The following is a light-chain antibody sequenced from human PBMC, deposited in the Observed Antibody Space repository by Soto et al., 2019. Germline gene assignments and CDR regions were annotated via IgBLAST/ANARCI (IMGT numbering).Light chain of an antibody. V-gene: IGLV2-14*03. CDR2: DVS. CDR3: SSYTFTGTWV. CDR1: SSDVGVYNY. J-gene: IGLJ3*02. Sequence: QSALTQPASVSGSPGQSITISCIGTSSDVGVYNYVSWYQQHPDKAPKLMIYDVSNRPSGVSDRFSGSKSGNTASLTISGLQAEDEADYYCSSYTFTGTWVFGGGTKLTVL.